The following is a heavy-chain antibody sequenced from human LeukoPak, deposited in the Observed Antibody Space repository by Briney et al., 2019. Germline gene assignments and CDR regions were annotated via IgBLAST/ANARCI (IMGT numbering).Heavy chain of an antibody. J-gene: IGHJ5*02. CDR3: AKAAYGDYVNWFDP. V-gene: IGHV3-23*01. D-gene: IGHD4-17*01. CDR2: IGGIGAST. CDR1: GFTFSSHA. Sequence: GGSLRLSCAASGFTFSSHAMNWVRQAPGKGLEWVSSIGGIGASTYYADSVKGRFTISRDNSKNTLYLQMNSLRAEDTSLYYCAKAAYGDYVNWFDPWGQGILVIVSS.